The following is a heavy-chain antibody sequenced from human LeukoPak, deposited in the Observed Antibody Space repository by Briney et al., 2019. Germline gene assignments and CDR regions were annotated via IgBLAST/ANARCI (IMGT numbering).Heavy chain of an antibody. CDR2: ISSSSSTI. CDR3: ARDDSYFDY. CDR1: GFTFSSYS. V-gene: IGHV3-48*04. Sequence: GGSLRLSCAASGFTFSSYSMNWVRQAPGKGLEWVSYISSSSSTIYYADSVKGRFTISRDNAKNSLYLQMNSLRAEDTAVYYCARDDSYFDYWGQGTVVTVSS. J-gene: IGHJ4*02.